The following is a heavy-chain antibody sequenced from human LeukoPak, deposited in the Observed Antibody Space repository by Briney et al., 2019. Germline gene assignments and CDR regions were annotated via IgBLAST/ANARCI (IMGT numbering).Heavy chain of an antibody. D-gene: IGHD5-18*01. V-gene: IGHV4-59*12. CDR3: ARGSRYSYGLFDY. J-gene: IGHJ4*02. CDR2: IYYSGST. Sequence: SETLSLTCTVSGGSISSYYWSWIRQPPGKGLEWIGYIYYSGSTDYNPSLKSRVTISVDTSKNQFSLKLSSVTAADTAVYYCARGSRYSYGLFDYWGQGTLVTVSS. CDR1: GGSISSYY.